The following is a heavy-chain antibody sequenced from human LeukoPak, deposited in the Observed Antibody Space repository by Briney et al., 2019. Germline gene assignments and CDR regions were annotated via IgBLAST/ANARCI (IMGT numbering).Heavy chain of an antibody. Sequence: PGGSLRLSCAASGFTFDDYGMSWVRQAPGKGLEWVSGTNWNGGSTGYADSVKGRFTISRDNAKNSLYLQMNSLRAEDTALYYCAREQTYYYDSSGYSPGAFDIWGQGTMVTVSS. CDR1: GFTFDDYG. CDR2: TNWNGGST. J-gene: IGHJ3*02. CDR3: AREQTYYYDSSGYSPGAFDI. V-gene: IGHV3-20*04. D-gene: IGHD3-22*01.